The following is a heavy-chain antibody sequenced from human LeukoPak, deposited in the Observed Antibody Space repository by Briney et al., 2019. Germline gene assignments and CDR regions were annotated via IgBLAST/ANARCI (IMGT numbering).Heavy chain of an antibody. V-gene: IGHV3-53*01. J-gene: IGHJ3*02. CDR3: ARSGYGSGSYDAFDI. CDR1: GFTVSSNY. D-gene: IGHD3-10*01. Sequence: PGGSLRLSCAASGFTVSSNYMSWVRQGPGKGLECVSVISNDGDTYYADSVKGRFTISRDTSKNTVSLQMNSLRAEDTAVYYCARSGYGSGSYDAFDIWGQGTMVTVSS. CDR2: ISNDGDT.